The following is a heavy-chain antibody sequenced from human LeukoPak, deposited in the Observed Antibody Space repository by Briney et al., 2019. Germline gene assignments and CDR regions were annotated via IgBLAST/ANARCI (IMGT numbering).Heavy chain of an antibody. Sequence: PGGSLRLSCAASGFTFSSYWMSWVRQAPGKGLEWVANIKQDGSEKYYVDSVKGRFTISRDNSKNTLYLQMNSLRAEDTAVYYCSSTVAREGDYFDYWGQGTLVTVSS. CDR1: GFTFSSYW. CDR2: IKQDGSEK. CDR3: SSTVAREGDYFDY. J-gene: IGHJ4*02. V-gene: IGHV3-7*03. D-gene: IGHD4-23*01.